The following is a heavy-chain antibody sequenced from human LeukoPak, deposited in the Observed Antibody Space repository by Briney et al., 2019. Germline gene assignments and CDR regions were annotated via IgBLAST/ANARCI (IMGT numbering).Heavy chain of an antibody. D-gene: IGHD3-10*01. CDR1: GGSFSGYY. CDR3: ARGRTRYGSGSWGYYYYGMDV. J-gene: IGHJ6*04. Sequence: PPETLSLTCAVYGGSFSGYYWSWIRQPPGKGLEWIGEINHSGSTNYNPSLKSRVTISVDTSKNQFSLKLSSVTAADTAVYYCARGRTRYGSGSWGYYYYGMDVWGKGTTVTVSS. V-gene: IGHV4-34*01. CDR2: INHSGST.